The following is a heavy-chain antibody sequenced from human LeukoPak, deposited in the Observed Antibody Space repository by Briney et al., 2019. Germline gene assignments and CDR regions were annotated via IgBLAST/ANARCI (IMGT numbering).Heavy chain of an antibody. CDR2: FDPEEGET. CDR1: GYTLTELS. CDR3: ATLSRGAAAATYYFDC. J-gene: IGHJ4*02. D-gene: IGHD2-15*01. Sequence: GASVKVSCKVSGYTLTELSVHWVRQAPGKGLEWMGGFDPEEGETIYAQKFQGRVTMTEDTSTDTAYMELSSLRSEDTAVYYCATLSRGAAAATYYFDCWGQGTLVTVSS. V-gene: IGHV1-24*01.